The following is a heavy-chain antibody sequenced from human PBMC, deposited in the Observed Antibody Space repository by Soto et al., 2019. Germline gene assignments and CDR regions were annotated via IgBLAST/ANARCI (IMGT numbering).Heavy chain of an antibody. CDR2: INWNGGST. V-gene: IGHV3-20*04. J-gene: IGHJ4*02. CDR1: GFTFDDYG. D-gene: IGHD5-12*01. Sequence: EVQLVESGGGVVRPGGSLRLSCAASGFTFDDYGMSWVRQAPGKGLEWVSGINWNGGSTGYADSVKGRFTISRDNAKYSLYLQMNSMRVEDTAVYYCARGREDSGYVRGYYFYSWGQGTLVSVSP. CDR3: ARGREDSGYVRGYYFYS.